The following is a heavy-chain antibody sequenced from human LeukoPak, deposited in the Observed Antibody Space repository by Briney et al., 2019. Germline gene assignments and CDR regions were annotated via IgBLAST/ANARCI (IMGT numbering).Heavy chain of an antibody. V-gene: IGHV4-59*01. CDR2: IYYSGST. D-gene: IGHD4-11*01. J-gene: IGHJ6*03. Sequence: SETLSLTCTVSGGSIGSYYWSWIRQPPGKGLKWIGYIYYSGSTNYNPSLKSRVTISVDTSKNQFSLKLSSVTAADTAVYYCARGKDSNYSYYYYYYYMDVWGKGTTVTVSS. CDR1: GGSIGSYY. CDR3: ARGKDSNYSYYYYYYYMDV.